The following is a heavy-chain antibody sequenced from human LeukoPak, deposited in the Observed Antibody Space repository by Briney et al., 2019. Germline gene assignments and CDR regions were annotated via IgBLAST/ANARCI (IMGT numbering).Heavy chain of an antibody. CDR2: INPSGGST. J-gene: IGHJ4*02. CDR1: GYTFTGYY. V-gene: IGHV1-46*01. Sequence: ASVKVSCKASGYTFTGYYMHWVRQAPGQGLEWMGIINPSGGSTSYAQKFQGRVTMTRDTSTSTVYMELSSLRSEDTAVYYCARDPNIVATSPIYYFDYWGQGTLVTVSS. D-gene: IGHD5-12*01. CDR3: ARDPNIVATSPIYYFDY.